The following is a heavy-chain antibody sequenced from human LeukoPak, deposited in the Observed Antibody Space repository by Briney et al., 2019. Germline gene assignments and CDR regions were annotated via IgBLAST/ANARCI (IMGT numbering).Heavy chain of an antibody. CDR3: ARDKGYCSGGSCYSLDY. D-gene: IGHD2-15*01. CDR2: INPNSGGT. V-gene: IGHV1-2*04. CDR1: GYTFTGYY. Sequence: ASVKVSCTASGYTFTGYYMHWVRQAPGQGLGWMGWINPNSGGTNYAQKFQGWVTMTRDTSISTAYMELSRLRSDDTAVYYCARDKGYCSGGSCYSLDYWGQGTLVTVSS. J-gene: IGHJ4*02.